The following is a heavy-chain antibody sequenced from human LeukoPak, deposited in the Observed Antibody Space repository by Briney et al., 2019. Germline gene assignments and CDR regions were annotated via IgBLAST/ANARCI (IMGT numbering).Heavy chain of an antibody. CDR3: ATDHPRYYYGSGSYPN. CDR2: FDPEDGET. CDR1: GYTLTELS. J-gene: IGHJ4*02. V-gene: IGHV1-24*01. D-gene: IGHD3-10*01. Sequence: ASVKDSCKVSGYTLTELSMHWVRQAPGKGLEWMGGFDPEDGETIYAQKFQGRVTMTEDTSTDTAYMELSSLRSEDTAVYYCATDHPRYYYGSGSYPNWGQGTLVTVSS.